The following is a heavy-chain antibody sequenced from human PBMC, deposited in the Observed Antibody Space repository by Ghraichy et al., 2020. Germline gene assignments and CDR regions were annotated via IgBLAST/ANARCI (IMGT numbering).Heavy chain of an antibody. CDR2: IYGAGSA. CDR3: AREETGTTGYLFDY. V-gene: IGHV4-4*07. D-gene: IGHD1-7*01. J-gene: IGHJ4*02. Sequence: SETLSLTCTVSGGSMSSYYWSWIRQPAGKGLEWIGRIYGAGSANYNPSLKSRVTISVDTSKNQFSLKVTSVTAADTAMYYCAREETGTTGYLFDYWGQGALVTVSS. CDR1: GGSMSSYY.